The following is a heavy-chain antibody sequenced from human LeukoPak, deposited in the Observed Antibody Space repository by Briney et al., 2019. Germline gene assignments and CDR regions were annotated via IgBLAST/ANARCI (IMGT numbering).Heavy chain of an antibody. CDR3: ARGLGPGYCSGGPCYPNLYFDY. V-gene: IGHV1-2*02. CDR2: IDPNSGGT. CDR1: GYTFTDYY. Sequence: ASVKLSRTASGYTFTDYYMHWVRLAPGPGLEWMGWIDPNSGGTNYAQQFQGRVTMTRDTSINTAYMELSRLRSDDTAVYYCARGLGPGYCSGGPCYPNLYFDYWGQGTLVTVSS. J-gene: IGHJ4*02. D-gene: IGHD2-15*01.